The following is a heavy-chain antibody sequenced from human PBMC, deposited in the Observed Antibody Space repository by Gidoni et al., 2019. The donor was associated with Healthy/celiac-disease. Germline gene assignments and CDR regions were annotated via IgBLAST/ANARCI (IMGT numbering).Heavy chain of an antibody. CDR1: VGTFSSYA. CDR3: ARDRIGFGELLSY. Sequence: QVHLVQSGAEVQKPGSSVKVSCNASVGTFSSYAISWVRQAPGQGLERMGRIISIHGIANYAQKFQGRVTITADKSTSTAYMELSSLRSEDTAVYCFARDRIGFGELLSYWGQGTLVTVSS. V-gene: IGHV1-69*09. J-gene: IGHJ4*02. CDR2: IISIHGIA. D-gene: IGHD3-10*01.